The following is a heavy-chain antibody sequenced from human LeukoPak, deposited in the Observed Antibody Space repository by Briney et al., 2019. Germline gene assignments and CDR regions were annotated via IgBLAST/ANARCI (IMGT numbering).Heavy chain of an antibody. CDR3: AKDNRCGRGYYSLDY. D-gene: IGHD3-22*01. CDR1: GFTFSRYG. V-gene: IGHV3-30*18. CDR2: ILYDGSNK. J-gene: IGHJ4*02. Sequence: PGRSLRLSCAASGFTFSRYGMHWVRQAPGKGLEWVAVILYDGSNKYYADSVKGRFTISRDNSKNTLYLQMNSLRAEDTAVYYCAKDNRCGRGYYSLDYWGQGTLVTVSS.